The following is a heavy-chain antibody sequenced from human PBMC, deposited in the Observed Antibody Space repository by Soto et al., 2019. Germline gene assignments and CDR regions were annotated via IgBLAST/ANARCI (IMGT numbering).Heavy chain of an antibody. CDR2: ISYDGSRK. D-gene: IGHD1-26*01. CDR3: AKAYSGPLDV. CDR1: GFSFSSYD. J-gene: IGHJ3*01. Sequence: PGGSLRRYCAASGFSFSSYDIHWVRQAPGKGLEWVALISYDGSRKYYADSVKGLFTISRDNSKNTLYLEVNSLRTEDTAVYYCAKAYSGPLDVWGQGTMVTVSS. V-gene: IGHV3-30*18.